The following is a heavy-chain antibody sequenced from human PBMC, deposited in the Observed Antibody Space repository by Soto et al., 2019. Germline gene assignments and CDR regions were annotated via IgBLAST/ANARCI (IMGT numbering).Heavy chain of an antibody. Sequence: PGESLKISCKASGFSFTTSWIAWVRQMPGKRLEWLGVIYPDDSVTKYSPAFQGPVTVSADKSTSTTYLQWSSLRASDTAMYYCARYALGANNWFDPWGRGTQVTVSS. D-gene: IGHD1-26*01. CDR2: IYPDDSVT. CDR3: ARYALGANNWFDP. J-gene: IGHJ5*02. CDR1: GFSFTTSW. V-gene: IGHV5-51*01.